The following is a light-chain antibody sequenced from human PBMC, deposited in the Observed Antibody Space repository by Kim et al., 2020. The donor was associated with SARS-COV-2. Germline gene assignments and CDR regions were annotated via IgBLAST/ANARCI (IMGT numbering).Light chain of an antibody. CDR3: QQSYSTLPYT. J-gene: IGKJ2*01. CDR2: AAS. V-gene: IGKV1-39*01. Sequence: ASVRDRVTLTCRARQSISSYLNWYQQKPGKAPKLLLYAASSLQSGVPSRFSGSGSGTDFTLTISSLQPEDFATYYCQQSYSTLPYTFGQGTKLEI. CDR1: QSISSY.